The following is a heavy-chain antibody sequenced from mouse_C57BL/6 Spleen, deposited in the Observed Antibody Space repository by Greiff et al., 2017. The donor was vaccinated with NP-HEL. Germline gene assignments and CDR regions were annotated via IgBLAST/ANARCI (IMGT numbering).Heavy chain of an antibody. CDR1: GYTFTSYW. CDR3: ARDDDGSSPSWFAY. Sequence: QVQLQQSGAELVKPGASVKLSCKASGYTFTSYWMQWVKQRPGQGLEWIGEIDPSDSYTNYNQKFKGKATLTVDTSSSTAYMQLSSLTSEDSAVYYCARDDDGSSPSWFAYWGQGTLVTVSA. V-gene: IGHV1-50*01. CDR2: IDPSDSYT. J-gene: IGHJ3*01. D-gene: IGHD1-1*01.